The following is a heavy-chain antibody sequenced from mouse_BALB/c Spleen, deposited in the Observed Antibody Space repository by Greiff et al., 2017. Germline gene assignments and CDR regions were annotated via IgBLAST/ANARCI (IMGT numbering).Heavy chain of an antibody. J-gene: IGHJ4*01. CDR3: ARDYDGVDY. D-gene: IGHD2-4*01. Sequence: EVKLLESGPGLVKPSQSLSLTCTVTGYSITSDYAWNWIRQFPGNKLEWMGYISYSGSTSYNPSLKSRISITRDTSKNQFFLQLNSVTTEDTATYYCARDYDGVDYWGQGTSVTVSS. CDR2: ISYSGST. CDR1: GYSITSDYA. V-gene: IGHV3-2*02.